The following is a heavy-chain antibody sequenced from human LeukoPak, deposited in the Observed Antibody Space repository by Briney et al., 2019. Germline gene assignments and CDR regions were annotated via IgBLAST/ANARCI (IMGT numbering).Heavy chain of an antibody. Sequence: GRSLRLSCAASGFTFSSYGMHWVRQAPGKGLEWVAVIWYGGSNKYYADSVKGRFTISRDNSKNTLYLQMNSLRAEDTAVYYCAKGGQRGYSYIDYWGQGTLVTVSS. CDR1: GFTFSSYG. V-gene: IGHV3-30*18. CDR3: AKGGQRGYSYIDY. D-gene: IGHD5-18*01. CDR2: IWYGGSNK. J-gene: IGHJ4*02.